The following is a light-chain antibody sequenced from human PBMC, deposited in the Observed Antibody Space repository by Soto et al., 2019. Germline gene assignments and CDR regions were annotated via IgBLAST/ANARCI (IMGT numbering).Light chain of an antibody. J-gene: IGKJ1*01. CDR2: GAT. V-gene: IGKV3-20*01. CDR3: EQYGTSPRA. CDR1: QTVSRSF. Sequence: EIVLTQSPGTLSLSPGERATLSCRASQTVSRSFLGWYQQKSGQAPRLVMFGATNRAPGIPDRFSGRVSGTDFILTNSRLEPEDFAVYYCEQYGTSPRAFGQGTKVDIK.